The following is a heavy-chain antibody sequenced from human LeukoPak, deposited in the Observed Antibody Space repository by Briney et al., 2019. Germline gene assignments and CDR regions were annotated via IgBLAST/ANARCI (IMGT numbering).Heavy chain of an antibody. Sequence: PGGSLRLSCAASGFTFSSYSMNWVRQAPGKGLEWVSSISSSSSYIYYADSVKGRFTISRDNSKNTLYLQMNSLRAEDTAVYYCAKGLVRGVLYYFDYWGQGTLVTVSS. CDR2: ISSSSSYI. CDR3: AKGLVRGVLYYFDY. V-gene: IGHV3-21*04. CDR1: GFTFSSYS. J-gene: IGHJ4*02. D-gene: IGHD3-10*01.